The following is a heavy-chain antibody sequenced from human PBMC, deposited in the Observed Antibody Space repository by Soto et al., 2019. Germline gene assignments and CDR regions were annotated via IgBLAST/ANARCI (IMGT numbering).Heavy chain of an antibody. CDR2: ISGSGGST. CDR3: EKTWGEG. Sequence: GGSLILSCVASGFTFSSYAMSWVRQAPGKGLEWVSAISGSGGSTYYADSLKGRFTISRDNSRNTVYLQMNSLRAEDTAVYYCEKTWGEGWGQGTLVTAPQ. CDR1: GFTFSSYA. J-gene: IGHJ4*02. V-gene: IGHV3-23*01. D-gene: IGHD1-26*01.